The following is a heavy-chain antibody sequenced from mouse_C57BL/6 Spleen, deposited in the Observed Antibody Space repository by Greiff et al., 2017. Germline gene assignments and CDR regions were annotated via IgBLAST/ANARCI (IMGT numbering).Heavy chain of an antibody. D-gene: IGHD2-2*01. CDR3: ARWEVTTGRGYFDV. CDR2: IYPGSGST. J-gene: IGHJ1*03. V-gene: IGHV1-55*01. Sequence: QVQLQQSGAELVKPGASVKMSCKASGYTFTSYWITWVKQRPGQGLEWIGDIYPGSGSTNNNEKFKSKATLTVDTSSSTAYMQLSSLTSEDFAVYYCARWEVTTGRGYFDVWGTGTTVTVSS. CDR1: GYTFTSYW.